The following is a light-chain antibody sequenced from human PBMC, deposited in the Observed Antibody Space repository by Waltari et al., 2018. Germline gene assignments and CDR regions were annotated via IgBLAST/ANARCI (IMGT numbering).Light chain of an antibody. CDR3: LQRSNWLT. J-gene: IGKJ4*01. CDR2: GAS. V-gene: IGKV3-11*01. Sequence: EIVLTQSPATLSLSPGERATLSCRASQSVSRFLAWYQQRPGQAPRLLIFGASSRAAGTPARFSGSGSVTDFTLTISSLEPEDFAVYYCLQRSNWLTFGGGTRVELK. CDR1: QSVSRF.